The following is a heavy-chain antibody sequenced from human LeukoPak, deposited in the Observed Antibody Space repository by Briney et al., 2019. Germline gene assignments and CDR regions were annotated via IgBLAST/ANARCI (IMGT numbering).Heavy chain of an antibody. CDR2: ISGSGGRT. J-gene: IGHJ4*02. D-gene: IGHD6-19*01. V-gene: IGHV3-23*01. CDR3: AKDVGYNSGWFGFDY. CDR1: GFTFSNYA. Sequence: PGGSLRLSCAASGFTFSNYAMSWDRQAPGKGLEWVSGISGSGGRTYNADSVKGHFTISRDNSKKTLYLQMNSLRAEDTAVYYCAKDVGYNSGWFGFDYWGPGTLVTVSS.